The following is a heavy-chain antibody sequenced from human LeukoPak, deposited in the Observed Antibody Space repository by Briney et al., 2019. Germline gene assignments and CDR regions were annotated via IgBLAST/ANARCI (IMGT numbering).Heavy chain of an antibody. CDR2: IHYSEGT. V-gene: IGHV4-59*08. CDR3: ARHVYGEGMVV. CDR1: GGSLIGYY. Sequence: SETLSLTCTVSGGSLIGYYWCWIRHPPGKGLECIGYIHYSEGTAHNASLKSRLTILLDTSKNQFSLTLSSVTAADTAVYYCARHVYGEGMVVWGKGTTVTVSS. J-gene: IGHJ6*04. D-gene: IGHD4-17*01.